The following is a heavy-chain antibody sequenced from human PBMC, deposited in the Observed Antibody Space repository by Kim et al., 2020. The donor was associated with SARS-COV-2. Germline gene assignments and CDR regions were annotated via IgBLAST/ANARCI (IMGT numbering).Heavy chain of an antibody. CDR2: ISWDGGST. D-gene: IGHD3-22*01. CDR1: GCTFDDYA. Sequence: GGSLRLSCAASGCTFDDYALHWVRQAPGKGLEWVFFISWDGGSTYYADSVKGRFTIFRDNSKNSLYLQMNSLRAEDTALYYCAKPRLGYDSSGPTNGMDVWGQVTTVTVSS. J-gene: IGHJ6*02. V-gene: IGHV3-43D*03. CDR3: AKPRLGYDSSGPTNGMDV.